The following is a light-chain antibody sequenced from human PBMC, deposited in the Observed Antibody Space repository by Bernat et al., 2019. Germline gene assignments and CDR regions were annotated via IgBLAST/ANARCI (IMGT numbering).Light chain of an antibody. CDR1: QYINSY. J-gene: IGKJ1*01. V-gene: IGKV1-39*01. Sequence: DIQMTQSPSSLSASVGDRVTITCRPSQYINSYLNWYQQKPGKATKLLIYGASTLQSGVPSRFSGNPSGTNFTLTISSLQPDDFATYYCQQSYSTPRTFGQGTKVDIK. CDR3: QQSYSTPRT. CDR2: GAS.